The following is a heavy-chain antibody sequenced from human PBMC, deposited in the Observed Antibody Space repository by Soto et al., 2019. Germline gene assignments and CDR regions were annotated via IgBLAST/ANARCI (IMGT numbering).Heavy chain of an antibody. Sequence: QVQLVQSGVEVQKPGASVKVSCKAPGYTFSSYVINWLRQAPGQGLEWMGWISPYNGNTNYGQNLQGRVTMTTDTSTSIVDMELRSLRSDDTAVYYCAREGGVWGSFRYFDYWGQGTLVTVSP. CDR1: GYTFSSYV. V-gene: IGHV1-18*04. CDR2: ISPYNGNT. D-gene: IGHD3-16*02. J-gene: IGHJ4*02. CDR3: AREGGVWGSFRYFDY.